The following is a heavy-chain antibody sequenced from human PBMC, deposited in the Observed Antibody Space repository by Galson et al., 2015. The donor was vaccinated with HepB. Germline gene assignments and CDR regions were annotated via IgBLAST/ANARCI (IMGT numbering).Heavy chain of an antibody. CDR3: ARVGKVSRGGYCGSTSCYFYYYYYMDV. V-gene: IGHV3-7*03. J-gene: IGHJ6*03. Sequence: SLRLSCAASGFTFSSYWMSWVRQAPGKGLEWVANIKQDGSEKYYVDSVKGRFTISRDNAKNTLYLQMNSLRAEDTAVYYCARVGKVSRGGYCGSTSCYFYYYYYMDVWGKGTTVTVSS. CDR2: IKQDGSEK. CDR1: GFTFSSYW. D-gene: IGHD2-2*01.